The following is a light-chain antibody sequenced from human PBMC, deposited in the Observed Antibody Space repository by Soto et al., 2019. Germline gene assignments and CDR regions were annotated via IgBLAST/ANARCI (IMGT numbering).Light chain of an antibody. V-gene: IGKV3-11*01. J-gene: IGKJ5*01. Sequence: EIVLTQSPATLSLSPGERATLSCRASQSVSSYLAWYHQKPGRAPRLLIYDASNRATGIPVRFSGSGSGTDFTLTISSLEHEDVAVYYCKQRSNWLPAFGQGTRLEIK. CDR1: QSVSSY. CDR3: KQRSNWLPA. CDR2: DAS.